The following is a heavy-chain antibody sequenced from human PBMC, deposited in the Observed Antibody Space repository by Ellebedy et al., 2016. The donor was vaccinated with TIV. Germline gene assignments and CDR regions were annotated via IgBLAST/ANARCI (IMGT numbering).Heavy chain of an antibody. CDR3: AKDRFSSAWYGGYFDY. J-gene: IGHJ4*02. CDR1: GFTFSSYA. V-gene: IGHV3-23*01. Sequence: PGGSLRLSCAASGFTFSSYAMSWVRQAPGKGLEWVSAISCSGDSPHYADSVKGRFTISRDTSKNTLYLKMNSLRAEDTAVYYCAKDRFSSAWYGGYFDYWGQGTLVTVSS. D-gene: IGHD6-19*01. CDR2: ISCSGDSP.